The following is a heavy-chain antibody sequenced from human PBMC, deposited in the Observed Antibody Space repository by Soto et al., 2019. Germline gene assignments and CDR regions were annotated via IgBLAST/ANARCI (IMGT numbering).Heavy chain of an antibody. J-gene: IGHJ5*02. Sequence: QVQLQESGPGLVKPSQNLSLTCTVSGGSFSSGAYYWSWVRRHPGMGLEWIGYISYRGTPYYNPSLKSRLTISVDASKYQFSLRLSSVTAADKAVYYCARVSATGTRWFDPWGQGTLVTVSS. D-gene: IGHD6-13*01. CDR2: ISYRGTP. CDR3: ARVSATGTRWFDP. V-gene: IGHV4-31*03. CDR1: GGSFSSGAYY.